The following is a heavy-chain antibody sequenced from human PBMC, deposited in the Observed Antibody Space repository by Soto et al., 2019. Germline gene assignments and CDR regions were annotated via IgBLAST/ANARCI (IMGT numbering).Heavy chain of an antibody. D-gene: IGHD4-4*01. Sequence: EASVKVSCKASGGTFSSYAISWVRQAPGQGLEWMGGIIPIFGTANYAQKFQGRVTITADESTSTAYMELSSLRSEDTAVYYCAIPYYSNPFYYYYGMDVWGQGTTVTVSS. CDR3: AIPYYSNPFYYYYGMDV. V-gene: IGHV1-69*13. CDR2: IIPIFGTA. J-gene: IGHJ6*02. CDR1: GGTFSSYA.